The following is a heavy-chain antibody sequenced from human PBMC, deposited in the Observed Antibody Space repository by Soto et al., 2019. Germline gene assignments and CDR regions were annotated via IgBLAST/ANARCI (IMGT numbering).Heavy chain of an antibody. D-gene: IGHD1-26*01. CDR1: GGDLTNSG. Sequence: QVHLVQSGAEMKKPGASVKVSCKVSGGDLTNSGISWVRQAPGQGLEWMGGIFPLLAMVDYSQKFQGRVTINAAESTNTAYMDPVRLKSVDTAVYNCAKEDGAGFKSWGQRILVIVSS. CDR3: AKEDGAGFKS. V-gene: IGHV1-69*04. CDR2: IFPLLAMV. J-gene: IGHJ5*02.